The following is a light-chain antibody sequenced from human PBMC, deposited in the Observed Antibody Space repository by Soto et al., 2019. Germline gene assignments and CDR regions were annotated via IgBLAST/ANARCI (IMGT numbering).Light chain of an antibody. Sequence: QSVLTQPASVSGSPGQSITLSCSATSXDFSGYNYVSWYQQHPGEAPKLIIYDVNNRPSGVSNRFSGSTSGNTASLTISGLQADDEADYYCSSYSSTTTLVVFGTGTKVTVL. J-gene: IGLJ1*01. V-gene: IGLV2-14*03. CDR3: SSYSSTTTLVV. CDR1: SXDFSGYNY. CDR2: DVN.